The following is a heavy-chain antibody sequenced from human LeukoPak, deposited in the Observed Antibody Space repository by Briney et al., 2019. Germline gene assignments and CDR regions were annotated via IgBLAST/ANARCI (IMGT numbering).Heavy chain of an antibody. J-gene: IGHJ4*02. CDR2: IRGKVYGETT. CDR1: GFTFGDHA. CDR3: ARHSGSLDS. V-gene: IGHV3-49*04. Sequence: PGRSQRLSCAASGFTFGDHAMSWVRQAPTKGLEWVGFIRGKVYGETTEYAASVQGRFTISKDDSRTSAYLQMNSLKPEDTAVYYCARHSGSLDSWGQGTLVTVSS. D-gene: IGHD1-26*01.